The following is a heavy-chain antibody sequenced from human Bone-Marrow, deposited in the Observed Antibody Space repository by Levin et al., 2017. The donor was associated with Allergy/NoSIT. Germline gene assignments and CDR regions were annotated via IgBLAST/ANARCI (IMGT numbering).Heavy chain of an antibody. D-gene: IGHD4-23*01. CDR2: IYSGDYT. CDR3: ARGRWTDDY. J-gene: IGHJ4*02. V-gene: IGHV3-66*01. CDR1: GFSVSSDY. Sequence: GGSLRLSCVASGFSVSSDYMSWVRQAPGKGLEWVSLIYSGDYTYYADSVQGRFTISRDNSKNTLYLQMTSLRAEDTAVYYCARGRWTDDYWGQGILVTVSS.